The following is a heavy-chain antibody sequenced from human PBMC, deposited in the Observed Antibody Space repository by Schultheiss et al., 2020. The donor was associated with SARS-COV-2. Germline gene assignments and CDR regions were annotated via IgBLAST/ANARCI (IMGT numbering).Heavy chain of an antibody. CDR2: IYYSGST. CDR1: GGSFSGYY. D-gene: IGHD3-3*01. V-gene: IGHV4-59*08. Sequence: SETLSLTCAVYGGSFSGYYWSWIRQPPGKGLEWIGYIYYSGSTNYNPSLKSRVTISVDTSKNQFSLKLSSVTAADTAVYYCASHVTIFGVVNWGQGTLVTVSS. CDR3: ASHVTIFGVVN. J-gene: IGHJ4*02.